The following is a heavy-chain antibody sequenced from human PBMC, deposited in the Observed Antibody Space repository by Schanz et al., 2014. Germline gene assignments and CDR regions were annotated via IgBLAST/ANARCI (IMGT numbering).Heavy chain of an antibody. CDR3: AKDLEPQCGGDCPLT. D-gene: IGHD2-21*02. CDR1: GFTFSDYG. Sequence: QVQLVESGGGVVQPGRSLRLSCGAFGFTFSDYGTHWVRQAPGKGLEWVAFISYDGSFEDYLDSVKGRFTISRDNSKNTLYLQMSSLRGEDTAVYYCAKDLEPQCGGDCPLTWGQGTLVTVSS. J-gene: IGHJ4*02. V-gene: IGHV3-30*18. CDR2: ISYDGSFE.